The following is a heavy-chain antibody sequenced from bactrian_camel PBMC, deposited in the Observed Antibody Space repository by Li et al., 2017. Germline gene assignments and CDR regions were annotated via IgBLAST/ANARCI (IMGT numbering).Heavy chain of an antibody. CDR1: GYTSSSAS. J-gene: IGHJ4*01. Sequence: HVQLVESGGGSVQAGGSLRLSCAASGYTSSSASVAWFRQAPGKEREGIADINSDDTTTYADSVKGRFTISKDNAKNILYLQMNSLKTDDAAVYYCATQTTGWSFRYWPGDPGHRL. V-gene: IGHV3S53*01. D-gene: IGHD5*01. CDR2: INSDDTT.